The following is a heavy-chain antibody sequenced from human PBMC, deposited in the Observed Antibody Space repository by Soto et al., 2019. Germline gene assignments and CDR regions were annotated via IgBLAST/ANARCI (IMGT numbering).Heavy chain of an antibody. D-gene: IGHD2-8*01. V-gene: IGHV1-46*01. J-gene: IGHJ4*02. Sequence: ASVKVSCKASGYSLTSYYMHWVRRAPGQGLEWMGITNPSDGSTNYARKFQGRVTMTSDTSTSTVYMEMSSLRSEDTAMYYCARSYVTSRPIVLWGQGTRVTVFS. CDR3: ARSYVTSRPIVL. CDR1: GYSLTSYY. CDR2: TNPSDGST.